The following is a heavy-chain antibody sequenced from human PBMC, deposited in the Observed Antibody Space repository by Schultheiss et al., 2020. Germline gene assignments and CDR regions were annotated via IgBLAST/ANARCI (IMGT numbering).Heavy chain of an antibody. V-gene: IGHV3-23*01. CDR2: ISGSGGST. J-gene: IGHJ3*02. D-gene: IGHD3-22*01. CDR1: GFTFSSYA. CDR3: AKLPMPYYYDTHGGKVNAFDI. Sequence: GGSLRLSCAASGFTFSSYAMSWVRQAPGKGLEWVSAISGSGGSTYYADSVKGRFTISRDNSKNTLYLQMNSLRAEDTAVYYCAKLPMPYYYDTHGGKVNAFDIWGQGTMVTVSS.